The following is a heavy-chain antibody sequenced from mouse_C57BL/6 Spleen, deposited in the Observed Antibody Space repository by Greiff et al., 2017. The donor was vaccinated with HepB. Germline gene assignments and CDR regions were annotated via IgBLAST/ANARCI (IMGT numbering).Heavy chain of an antibody. D-gene: IGHD1-1*01. J-gene: IGHJ2*01. V-gene: IGHV1-9*01. CDR1: GYTFTGYW. CDR3: ARGTTVVETRDNFDY. Sequence: QVQLKQSGAELMKPGASVKLSCKATGYTFTGYWIEWVKQRPGHGLEWIGEILPGSGSTNYNEKFKGKATFTADTSSNTAYMQLSSLTTEDSAIYYCARGTTVVETRDNFDYWGQGTTLTVSS. CDR2: ILPGSGST.